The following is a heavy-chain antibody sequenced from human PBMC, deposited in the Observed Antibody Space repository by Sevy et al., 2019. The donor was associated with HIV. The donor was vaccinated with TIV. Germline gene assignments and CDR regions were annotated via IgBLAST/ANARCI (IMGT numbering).Heavy chain of an antibody. CDR1: GFTFRNYW. CDR2: IHTDGSSS. CDR3: ARAGIGDFWSGYYGIDH. J-gene: IGHJ4*02. Sequence: GGSLRLSCAASGFTFRNYWMHWVRQAPGKGLVSVSYIHTDGSSSYYADYVKGRFTISRDNAQNTLYLQMTSLRAEYTAVYYCARAGIGDFWSGYYGIDHWGQGTLVTVSS. D-gene: IGHD3-3*01. V-gene: IGHV3-74*01.